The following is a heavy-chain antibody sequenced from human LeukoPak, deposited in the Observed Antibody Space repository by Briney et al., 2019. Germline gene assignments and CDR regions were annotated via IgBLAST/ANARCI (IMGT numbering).Heavy chain of an antibody. CDR3: ARIKWYYYDSSGLFDY. J-gene: IGHJ4*01. Sequence: GASVKVSCKASGYTFTGYYMHWVRQAPGQGLEWMGRINPNSGGTNYAQKFQGRVTMTRDTSISTAYMELSRLRSDDTAVYYCARIKWYYYDSSGLFDYWGXGTLVTVS. CDR1: GYTFTGYY. D-gene: IGHD3-22*01. V-gene: IGHV1-2*06. CDR2: INPNSGGT.